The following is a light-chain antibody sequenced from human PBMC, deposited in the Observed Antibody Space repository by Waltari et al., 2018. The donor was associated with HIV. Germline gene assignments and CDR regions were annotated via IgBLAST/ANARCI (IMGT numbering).Light chain of an antibody. CDR1: QSVRSN. J-gene: IGKJ1*01. CDR2: GAS. Sequence: EIVMTQSPDTLSVSPGERATLSCRASQSVRSNLAWYQRRPGQAPRLLIYGASTRATSFPSRFSGSGSGTEFTLTITSLQSEDFAVYYCQQYDNWPKTFGQGTKVEIK. CDR3: QQYDNWPKT. V-gene: IGKV3-15*01.